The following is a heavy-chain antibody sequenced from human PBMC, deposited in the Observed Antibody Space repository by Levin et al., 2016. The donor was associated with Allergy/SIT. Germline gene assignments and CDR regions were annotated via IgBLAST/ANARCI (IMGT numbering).Heavy chain of an antibody. D-gene: IGHD3-16*01. J-gene: IGHJ4*02. V-gene: IGHV3-53*01. CDR3: ARVQNVWGSCVDH. CDR1: GFTVSSKY. CDR2: LYTDTNT. Sequence: GESLKISCAASGFTVSSKYMTWVRQAPGKGLDWVSILYTDTNTYYADSVKGRFTISRDNSKNTLYLQMNDLRAEDTAVYYCARVQNVWGSCVDHWGQGILVTVSS.